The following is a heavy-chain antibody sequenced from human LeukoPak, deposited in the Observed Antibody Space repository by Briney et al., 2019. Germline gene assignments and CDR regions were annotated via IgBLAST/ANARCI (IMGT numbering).Heavy chain of an antibody. CDR1: GFTFSSYD. Sequence: GGSLRLSCAASGFTFSSYDIHWVRQATGKGLEWVSGIGTAGKIYYPGSVKGRFTISRENAKNSLYLQVNSLRAGDTAVYYCARAAYSSTWYSRYFDLWGRGTLVTVSS. CDR3: ARAAYSSTWYSRYFDL. D-gene: IGHD6-13*01. V-gene: IGHV3-13*01. CDR2: IGTAGKI. J-gene: IGHJ2*01.